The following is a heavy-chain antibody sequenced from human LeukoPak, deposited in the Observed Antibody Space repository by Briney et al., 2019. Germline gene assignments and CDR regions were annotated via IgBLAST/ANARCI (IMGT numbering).Heavy chain of an antibody. V-gene: IGHV4-61*02. CDR3: ARGYS. J-gene: IGHJ4*02. CDR2: IYTSGST. Sequence: SETLSLTCTVSGGSISSDSYYWSWIRQPAGKGLEWIGRIYTSGSTNYNPSLKSRVTISVDTSKNQFSLKLSSVTAADTAVYYCARGYSWGQGTLVTVSS. CDR1: GGSISSDSYY.